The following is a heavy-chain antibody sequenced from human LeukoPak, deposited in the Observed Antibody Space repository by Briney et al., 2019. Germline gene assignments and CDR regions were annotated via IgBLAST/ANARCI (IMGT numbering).Heavy chain of an antibody. Sequence: GESLKISCKGSGYSFTNYWIGWVRQMPGKGLEWMGIIYPGGSDIRYSPSFQGQVTISADKSISTAYLQWSSLQASDTAMYYCARQIRWNWFDPWGQGTLVTVSS. CDR2: IYPGGSDI. D-gene: IGHD4-23*01. J-gene: IGHJ5*02. CDR3: ARQIRWNWFDP. V-gene: IGHV5-51*01. CDR1: GYSFTNYW.